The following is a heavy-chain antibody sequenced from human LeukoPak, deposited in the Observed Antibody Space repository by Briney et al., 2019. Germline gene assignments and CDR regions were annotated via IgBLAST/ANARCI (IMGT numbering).Heavy chain of an antibody. CDR2: IIPVLGIT. D-gene: IGHD4-17*01. V-gene: IGHV1-69*04. CDR3: AREGDYNSGDAY. J-gene: IGHJ4*02. Sequence: SVKVSCKAPGGSFSTYAISWARQAPGQGLEWMGRIIPVLGITHFAEKFQDRATITADKSTSTAYMELSSLTSEDTAVYYCAREGDYNSGDAYWGQGTLVTVSS. CDR1: GGSFSTYA.